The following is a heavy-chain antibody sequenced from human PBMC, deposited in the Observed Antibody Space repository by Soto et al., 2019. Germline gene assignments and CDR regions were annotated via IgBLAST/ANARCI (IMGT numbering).Heavy chain of an antibody. V-gene: IGHV1-24*01. Sequence: QVQLLQSGAEVKKPGASVKVSCKVSGHTLTELSMHWVRQAPGRGLEWMGGFDPEDGETIFAQKFQGRVTMTEDTSTDSTYMELTSLRSEDTAVYYCAAGGTRWLHSPFDYWGQGTRVTISS. J-gene: IGHJ4*02. D-gene: IGHD1-1*01. CDR3: AAGGTRWLHSPFDY. CDR1: GHTLTELS. CDR2: FDPEDGET.